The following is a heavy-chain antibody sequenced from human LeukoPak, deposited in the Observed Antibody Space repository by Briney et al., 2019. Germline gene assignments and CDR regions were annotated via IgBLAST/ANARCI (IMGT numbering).Heavy chain of an antibody. J-gene: IGHJ4*02. CDR2: IKEDGSEK. D-gene: IGHD5-18*01. V-gene: IGHV3-7*05. Sequence: PGGSLRLSCAASGFTFSSYEMSWVRQAPGKGLEWVANIKEDGSEKHYVDSVKGRFTISRDDAKNSLYLQMNSLRAEDTAVYYCARGYVGTVIFDYWGQGTLVTVSS. CDR3: ARGYVGTVIFDY. CDR1: GFTFSSYE.